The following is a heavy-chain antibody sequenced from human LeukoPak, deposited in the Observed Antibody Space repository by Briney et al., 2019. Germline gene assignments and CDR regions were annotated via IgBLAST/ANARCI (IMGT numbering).Heavy chain of an antibody. D-gene: IGHD4/OR15-4a*01. Sequence: GGSLRLSCAASGFTFSSYGMHWIRQSPGKGLEWVAFIRYDGSNKYYADSMKGRFTISRDNSKNSLYLQMNSLTTEDTAVYYCAKNQVRNWFGPWGQGTLVTVSS. V-gene: IGHV3-30*02. CDR1: GFTFSSYG. CDR3: AKNQVRNWFGP. CDR2: IRYDGSNK. J-gene: IGHJ5*02.